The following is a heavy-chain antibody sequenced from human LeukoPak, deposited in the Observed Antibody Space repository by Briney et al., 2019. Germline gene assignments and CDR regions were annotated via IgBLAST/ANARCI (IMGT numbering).Heavy chain of an antibody. CDR1: GFTVSSNY. Sequence: GGSLRLSCAASGFTVSSNYMSWVRQAPGKGLEWVSVIYSGGSTYYADSVKGRFTISRDNSKNTLYLQMNSLRAEDTAVYYCARDRWDDIFSGQPPSWGQGTLVTVSS. CDR2: IYSGGST. D-gene: IGHD3-9*01. CDR3: ARDRWDDIFSGQPPS. J-gene: IGHJ4*02. V-gene: IGHV3-66*01.